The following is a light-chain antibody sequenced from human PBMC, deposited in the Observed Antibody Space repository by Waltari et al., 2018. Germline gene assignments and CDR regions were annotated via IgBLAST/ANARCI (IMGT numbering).Light chain of an antibody. J-gene: IGKJ4*01. Sequence: EIVLTQSPPTLSLSPGERVTLSCRARQSIRDFLAWYQQRPGRSPRLLIYDAATRATGIPTRFSGSGSGTDFTFTISSLEPEDVAVYFCQQRGSWPLTFGGGTRVDI. V-gene: IGKV3-11*01. CDR2: DAA. CDR3: QQRGSWPLT. CDR1: QSIRDF.